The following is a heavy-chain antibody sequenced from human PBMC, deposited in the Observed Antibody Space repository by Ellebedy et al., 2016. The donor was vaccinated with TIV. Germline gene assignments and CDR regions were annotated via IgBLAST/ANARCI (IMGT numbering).Heavy chain of an antibody. V-gene: IGHV3-53*01. CDR2: IYSGGDT. CDR3: ASRRDGYNYFDY. D-gene: IGHD5-24*01. J-gene: IGHJ4*02. CDR1: GFTVSSKY. Sequence: GESLKISCAASGFTVSSKYMSWLRQAPGKGLEWVSVIYSGGDTYYADSVKGRFTISRDNSKNTLYLQMNSLRAEDTAVYYCASRRDGYNYFDYWGQGTLVTVSS.